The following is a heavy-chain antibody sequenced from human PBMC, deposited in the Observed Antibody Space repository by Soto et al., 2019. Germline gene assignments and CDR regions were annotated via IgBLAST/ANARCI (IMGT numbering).Heavy chain of an antibody. CDR1: GGTFSSYA. CDR2: IIPIFGTA. D-gene: IGHD3-22*01. J-gene: IGHJ3*02. CDR3: ARVRRRDSSGYYGAAFDI. V-gene: IGHV1-69*01. Sequence: QVQLVQSGAEVKKPGSSVKVSCKASGGTFSSYAISWVRQAPGQGLEWMGGIIPIFGTANYAQKFQGRVTITADESTSTAYMELSRLRSEDTAVYYCARVRRRDSSGYYGAAFDIWGQGTMVTVSS.